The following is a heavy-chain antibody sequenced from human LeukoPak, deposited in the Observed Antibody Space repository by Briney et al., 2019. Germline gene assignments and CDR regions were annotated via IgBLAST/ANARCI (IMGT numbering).Heavy chain of an antibody. V-gene: IGHV4-4*07. CDR3: ARDVRYASGWSTPES. Sequence: SSETLSLTCTVSGGSIINHYWSWLRQPAGKGLEWIGRIYSSGSANYSPSLKSRVSISIDTSNNHFSLNLTSVTAADTALYFCARDVRYASGWSTPESWGQGTLVTVSS. D-gene: IGHD6-19*01. CDR1: GGSIINHY. CDR2: IYSSGSA. J-gene: IGHJ5*02.